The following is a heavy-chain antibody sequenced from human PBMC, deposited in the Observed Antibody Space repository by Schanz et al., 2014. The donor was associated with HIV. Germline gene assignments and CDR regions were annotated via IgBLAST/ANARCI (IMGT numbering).Heavy chain of an antibody. J-gene: IGHJ4*02. CDR2: INSDGSST. D-gene: IGHD6-19*01. CDR1: GSTFSSYW. CDR3: ARGRRGAVAGSSDY. Sequence: EVQLVESGGGLVQPGGSLRLSCAASGSTFSSYWMHWVRQAPGKGLVWVSRINSDGSSTNYADSVKGRLTISRDNAKNTLYLQMNSLRAEDTAVYYCARGRRGAVAGSSDYWGQGTLVTVSP. V-gene: IGHV3-74*01.